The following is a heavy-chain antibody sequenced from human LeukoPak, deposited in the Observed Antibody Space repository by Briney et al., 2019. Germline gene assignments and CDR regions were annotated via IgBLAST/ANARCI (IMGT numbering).Heavy chain of an antibody. CDR1: GFTFSSYS. Sequence: GGSLRLSCAASGFTFSSYSMNWVRQAPGKGLEWVSSISGSRSYIYYADSMKGRFTISRDNAKNSLYLQMSSLRAEDTAVYYCAKDPDCTSGICYTFFDYWGQGTLVTVSS. V-gene: IGHV3-21*04. CDR3: AKDPDCTSGICYTFFDY. J-gene: IGHJ4*02. D-gene: IGHD2-8*01. CDR2: ISGSRSYI.